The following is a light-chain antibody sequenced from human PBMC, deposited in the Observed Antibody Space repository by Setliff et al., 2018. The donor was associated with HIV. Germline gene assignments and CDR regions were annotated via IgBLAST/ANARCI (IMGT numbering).Light chain of an antibody. V-gene: IGLV2-23*01. J-gene: IGLJ2*01. CDR1: GSDGGSYNL. Sequence: QSVLAQPASVSGSPGQSITISCTRTGSDGGSYNLVSWYQQHPGKAPKLMIFEVTKRPSGVSNRFSGSKSGNTASLTISELQAEDEADYHCCSYAGRRTLLFGGGTKVTGL. CDR2: EVT. CDR3: CSYAGRRTLL.